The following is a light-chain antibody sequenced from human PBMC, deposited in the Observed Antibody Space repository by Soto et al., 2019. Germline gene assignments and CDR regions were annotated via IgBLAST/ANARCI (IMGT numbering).Light chain of an antibody. CDR3: CSYAGTYTYV. Sequence: QSALTQPRSVSGSPGQSVTISCTGTSSDVGGYNYVSWYQQHPGKAPKLMIYDVNKRPSGVPDRFSGSKSGSTASLTISGIQSEDEADYFCCSYAGTYTYVFGTGTKLTVL. V-gene: IGLV2-11*01. CDR2: DVN. CDR1: SSDVGGYNY. J-gene: IGLJ1*01.